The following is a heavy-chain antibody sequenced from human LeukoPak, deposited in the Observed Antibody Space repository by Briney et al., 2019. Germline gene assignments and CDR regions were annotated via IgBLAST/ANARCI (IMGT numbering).Heavy chain of an antibody. CDR1: VFTFDVYA. D-gene: IGHD3-9*01. CDR3: AKGDPRFSRVSPRLTEDY. V-gene: IGHV3-9*01. Sequence: GRCLSLSRAASVFTFDVYAMHCVWGAPARGLEGVLGISWNSGSIGYADSVKGRFTISRDNAKTSLYLQMSSMRAEDTALYYCAKGDPRFSRVSPRLTEDYWGQGTLVTVSS. CDR2: ISWNSGSI. J-gene: IGHJ4*02.